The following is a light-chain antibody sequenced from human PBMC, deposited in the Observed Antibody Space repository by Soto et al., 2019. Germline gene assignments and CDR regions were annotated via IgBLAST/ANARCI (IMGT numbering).Light chain of an antibody. J-gene: IGLJ2*01. CDR3: AAWDDSLKVL. Sequence: QSVLTQPPSASGTPGQRVTISCSGSNSNIGRNTVNWYQQFPGTAPKLLIYTDSQRPSGVPDRFSGSKSGTSASLAISGLQSDDEADYYCAAWDDSLKVLFGGGTKLTVL. CDR1: NSNIGRNT. CDR2: TDS. V-gene: IGLV1-44*01.